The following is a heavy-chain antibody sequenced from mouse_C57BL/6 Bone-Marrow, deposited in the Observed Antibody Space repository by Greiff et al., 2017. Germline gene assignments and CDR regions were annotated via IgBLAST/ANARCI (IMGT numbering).Heavy chain of an antibody. V-gene: IGHV1-64*01. CDR1: GYTFTSYW. Sequence: QVQLQQPGAELVKPGASVKLSCKASGYTFTSYWMHWVKQRPGQGLEWIGMIHPNSGSTNYNEKFKSKATLTVDKSSSTAYMQLSSLTSEDSAVYYCARPYYGKGGFAYWGQGTLVTVSA. J-gene: IGHJ3*01. CDR3: ARPYYGKGGFAY. CDR2: IHPNSGST. D-gene: IGHD2-10*01.